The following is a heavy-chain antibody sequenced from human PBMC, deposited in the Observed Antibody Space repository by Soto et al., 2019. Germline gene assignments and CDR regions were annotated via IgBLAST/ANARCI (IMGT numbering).Heavy chain of an antibody. V-gene: IGHV3-30*03. J-gene: IGHJ6*02. CDR2: VSYDGNNQ. CDR3: ARSASGWDRYFYGMDV. D-gene: IGHD6-19*01. CDR1: GFTLSSFG. Sequence: GGSLRLSCVAPGFTLSSFGIHWVRQAPGKGLEWVALVSYDGNNQYYADPVKGRFTISRGNSTTTVYPQVNTLRPEDTAVYYCARSASGWDRYFYGMDVWGQGTTVTVSS.